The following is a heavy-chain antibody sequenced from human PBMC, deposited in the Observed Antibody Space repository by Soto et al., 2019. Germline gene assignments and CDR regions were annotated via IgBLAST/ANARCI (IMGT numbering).Heavy chain of an antibody. CDR2: IIPMFGTA. Sequence: QVQLVQSGAEVKKPGSSVQVSCKASGGTFSNYAISWVRQAPGQGLEWMGGIIPMFGTANHAQKFQGRVTIIADESTSTAYMELSSLRSEDTAIYYCARGWGYDSSDYYYAYWGQGTLVIVSS. CDR1: GGTFSNYA. D-gene: IGHD3-22*01. V-gene: IGHV1-69*01. J-gene: IGHJ4*02. CDR3: ARGWGYDSSDYYYAY.